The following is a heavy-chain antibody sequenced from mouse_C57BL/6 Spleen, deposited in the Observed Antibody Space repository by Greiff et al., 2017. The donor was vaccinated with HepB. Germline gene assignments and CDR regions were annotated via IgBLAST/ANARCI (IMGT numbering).Heavy chain of an antibody. CDR2: INPNYGTT. CDR1: GYSFTDYN. J-gene: IGHJ4*01. D-gene: IGHD2-4*01. V-gene: IGHV1-39*01. CDR3: ARTEDYDAAYYAMDY. Sequence: VQLKESGPELVKPGASVKISCKASGYSFTDYNMNWVKQSNGKSLEWIGVINPNYGTTSYNQKFKGKATLTVDQSSSTAYMQLNSLTSEDSAVYYCARTEDYDAAYYAMDYWGQGTSVTVSS.